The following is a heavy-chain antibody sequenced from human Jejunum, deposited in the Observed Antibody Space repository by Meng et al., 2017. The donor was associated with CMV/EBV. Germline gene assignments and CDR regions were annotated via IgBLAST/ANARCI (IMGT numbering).Heavy chain of an antibody. J-gene: IGHJ6*02. V-gene: IGHV3-30-3*01. CDR3: ARDPGAYDFWSGPSYYTYGMGV. CDR2: ISYDGVSK. D-gene: IGHD3-3*01. Sequence: WVHQAPGKGLEWVAFISYDGVSKNYTDSVKGRFILSRDKSKNNLFLQMNSLRGEDTAVYYCARDPGAYDFWSGPSYYTYGMGVWGQGTTVTVSS.